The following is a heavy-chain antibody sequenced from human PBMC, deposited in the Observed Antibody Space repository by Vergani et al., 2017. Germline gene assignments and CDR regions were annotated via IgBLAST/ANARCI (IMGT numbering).Heavy chain of an antibody. CDR2: IYYSGST. CDR3: ARWLITMVRGYFDY. Sequence: QVQLQESGPGLVKPSETLSLTCTVSGGSVSSGSYYWSWIRQPAGKGLEWIGYIYYSGSTNYNPSLKSRVTISVDTSKTQFSLKLSSVTAADTAVYYCARWLITMVRGYFDYWGQGTLVTVSS. D-gene: IGHD3-10*01. J-gene: IGHJ4*02. V-gene: IGHV4-61*10. CDR1: GGSVSSGSYY.